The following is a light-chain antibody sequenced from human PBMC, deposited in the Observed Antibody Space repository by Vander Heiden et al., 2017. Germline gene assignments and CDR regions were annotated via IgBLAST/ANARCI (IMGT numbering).Light chain of an antibody. CDR2: DVT. V-gene: IGLV2-14*03. Sequence: QSALTHPPSVSAPPGQSVNIPCTGTSSDVGAYNYVSWYQQHPGKAPKLIIYDVTNRPSGVSNRFSGSKSGNTASLTTSGLQAEDEADYYCSSYTSSNTLVFGTGTKVTVL. CDR3: SSYTSSNTLV. J-gene: IGLJ1*01. CDR1: SSDVGAYNY.